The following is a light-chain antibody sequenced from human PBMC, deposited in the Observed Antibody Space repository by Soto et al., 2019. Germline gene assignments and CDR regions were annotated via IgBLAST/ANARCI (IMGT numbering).Light chain of an antibody. Sequence: DIQMTQSPSAMSASVGDRVTITCRASQGIGNYLAWFQQKPGKVPKRLIYGASNLQSGVPSRFSGSGSGTEFTLTISSLQPEDIATYYCQQYDNLPLTFGGGTKVDIK. CDR1: QGIGNY. CDR2: GAS. J-gene: IGKJ4*01. V-gene: IGKV1-17*03. CDR3: QQYDNLPLT.